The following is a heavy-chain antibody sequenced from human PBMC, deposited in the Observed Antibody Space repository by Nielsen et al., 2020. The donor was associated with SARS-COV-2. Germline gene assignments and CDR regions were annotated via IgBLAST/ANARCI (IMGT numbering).Heavy chain of an antibody. V-gene: IGHV3-7*01. Sequence: GESLKISCVASGFTFSSLWMSRVRQVLGKGLEWVTDIKPDGSEKFYVDSVKGRLAISRDNAKNSMSLQMNSLRVEDAAVYYCARDWSHAFDVWGQGTMVTVSS. CDR2: IKPDGSEK. CDR1: GFTFSSLW. J-gene: IGHJ3*01. CDR3: ARDWSHAFDV.